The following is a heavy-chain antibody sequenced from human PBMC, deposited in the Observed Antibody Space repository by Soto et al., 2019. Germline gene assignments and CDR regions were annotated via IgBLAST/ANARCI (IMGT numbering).Heavy chain of an antibody. V-gene: IGHV3-13*01. CDR1: GFTFSSYD. CDR2: IGTAGDT. J-gene: IGHJ4*02. Sequence: GGSLRLSCAASGFTFSSYDMHWVRQATGKGLEWVSAIGTAGDTYYPGSVKGRFTISRENAKNSLYLQMNSLRAGDTAVYYCARGFFGYSSRTYLEYWGQGTLVTVSS. CDR3: ARGFFGYSSRTYLEY. D-gene: IGHD6-13*01.